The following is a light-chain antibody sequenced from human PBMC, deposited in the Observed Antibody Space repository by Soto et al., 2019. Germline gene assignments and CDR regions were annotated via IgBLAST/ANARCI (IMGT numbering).Light chain of an antibody. CDR1: STDFVSYNR. CDR2: EVS. V-gene: IGLV2-18*02. CDR3: RSYTSRRTLV. J-gene: IGLJ2*01. Sequence: QSVLTQPPSVSGSPGQSVTISCTGTSTDFVSYNRVSWYQQPPGTAPKLIIYEVSNRPSGVSNRFSGSKSGNTASLTISGLQAEDEADYYCRSYTSRRTLVFGGGTQLTVL.